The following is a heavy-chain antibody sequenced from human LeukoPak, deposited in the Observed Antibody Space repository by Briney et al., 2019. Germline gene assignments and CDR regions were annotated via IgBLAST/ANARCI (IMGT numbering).Heavy chain of an antibody. J-gene: IGHJ4*02. V-gene: IGHV4-34*01. CDR3: ARRRITIFGVALYYFDY. D-gene: IGHD3-3*01. CDR2: INHSGST. Sequence: PSETLTLTCAVYGGSFSGYYWSWIRQPPGKGLEWVGDINHSGSTNYNPSPKSRVTVSVDTSKNQFSLKLSSVTAADTAVYYCARRRITIFGVALYYFDYWGQGTLVTVSS. CDR1: GGSFSGYY.